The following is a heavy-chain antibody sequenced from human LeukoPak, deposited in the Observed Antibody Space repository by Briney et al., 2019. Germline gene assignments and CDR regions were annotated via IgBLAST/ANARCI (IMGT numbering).Heavy chain of an antibody. CDR1: GFTFSNYA. D-gene: IGHD5-24*01. J-gene: IGHJ4*02. CDR2: IVGNGRTA. V-gene: IGHV3-23*01. CDR3: AKGYRPDGFNDIDH. Sequence: PGGSLRLSCAASGFTFSNYAINWVRQAPGKGLEWVSIIVGNGRTAYSDSAKGRFTISRDNSKNTVHLQMDNLRAEDTAVYYCAKGYRPDGFNDIDHWGQGTQVTVSS.